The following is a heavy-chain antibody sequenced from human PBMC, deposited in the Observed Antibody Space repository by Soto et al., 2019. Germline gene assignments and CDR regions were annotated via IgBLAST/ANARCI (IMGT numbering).Heavy chain of an antibody. CDR2: INPNSGGT. V-gene: IGHV1-2*02. Sequence: QVQLVQSGAEVKKPGASVKVSCKASGYTFTGYYMHWVRQAPGQALEWMGWINPNSGGTNYAQKFQGRVTITRDTSISTAYMELSRLRSDETAVYYCARVPPTRAKTGTTDGDWFDPWGQGTLVTVSS. CDR1: GYTFTGYY. D-gene: IGHD1-7*01. J-gene: IGHJ5*02. CDR3: ARVPPTRAKTGTTDGDWFDP.